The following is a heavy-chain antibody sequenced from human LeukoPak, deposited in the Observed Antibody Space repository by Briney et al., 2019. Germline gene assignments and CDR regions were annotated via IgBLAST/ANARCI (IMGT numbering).Heavy chain of an antibody. CDR1: GGSISSSTYY. V-gene: IGHV4-39*07. CDR2: MYYSGST. J-gene: IGHJ4*02. D-gene: IGHD3-22*01. CDR3: AGGMWLHHFDY. Sequence: SETLSLTCSVSGGSISSSTYYWGWIRQPPGKGLEWIGSMYYSGSTYYNPSLKSRVTISVDTSKNQFSLKLSSVTAADTAVYYCAGGMWLHHFDYWGQGTLVTVSS.